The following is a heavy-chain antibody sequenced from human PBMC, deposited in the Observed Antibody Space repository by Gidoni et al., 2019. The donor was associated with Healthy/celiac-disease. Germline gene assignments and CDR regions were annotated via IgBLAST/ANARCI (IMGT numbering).Heavy chain of an antibody. V-gene: IGHV4-34*01. CDR3: ARGTHHYDFWSGYYWDWDYYYGMDV. CDR2: INHSGST. Sequence: QVQLQQWGAGLLKPSETLSLTCAVYGGSFSGYYWSWIRQPPGKGLEWIGEINHSGSTNYNPSLKSRVTISVDTSKNQFSLKLSSVTAEDTAVYYCARGTHHYDFWSGYYWDWDYYYGMDVWGQGTTVTVSS. J-gene: IGHJ6*02. CDR1: GGSFSGYY. D-gene: IGHD3-3*01.